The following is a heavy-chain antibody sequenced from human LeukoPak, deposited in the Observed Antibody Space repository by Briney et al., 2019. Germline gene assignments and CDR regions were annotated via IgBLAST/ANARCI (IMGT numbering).Heavy chain of an antibody. Sequence: SETLSLTCAVSGYSISSGYYWGWIRQPPGKGLEWIGSIYHSGSTYYNPSLKSRVTISVDTSKNQFSLKLSSVTAADTVVYYCARGKNDDYGDRYFDYWGQGTLVTVSS. D-gene: IGHD4-17*01. CDR1: GYSISSGYY. CDR3: ARGKNDDYGDRYFDY. V-gene: IGHV4-38-2*01. CDR2: IYHSGST. J-gene: IGHJ4*02.